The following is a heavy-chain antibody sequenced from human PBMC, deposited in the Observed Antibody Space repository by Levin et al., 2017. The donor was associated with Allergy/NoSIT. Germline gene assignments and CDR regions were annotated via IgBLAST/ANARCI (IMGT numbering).Heavy chain of an antibody. D-gene: IGHD6-19*01. CDR2: ISSSSSTI. V-gene: IGHV3-48*01. CDR1: GFTFSSYS. CDR3: ARGYSSGRGAFDI. J-gene: IGHJ3*02. Sequence: ETLSLTCAASGFTFSSYSMNWVRQAPGKGLEWVSYISSSSSTIYYADSVKGRFTISRDNAKNSLYLQMNSLRAEDTAVYYCARGYSSGRGAFDIWGQGTMVTVSS.